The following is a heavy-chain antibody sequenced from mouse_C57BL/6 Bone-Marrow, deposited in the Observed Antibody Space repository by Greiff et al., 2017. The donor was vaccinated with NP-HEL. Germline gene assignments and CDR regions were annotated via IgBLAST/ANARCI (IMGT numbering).Heavy chain of an antibody. CDR1: GYAFSSSW. D-gene: IGHD1-1*01. CDR3: ASREITAVPYWYFDG. J-gene: IGHJ1*03. CDR2: IYPGDGDT. V-gene: IGHV1-82*01. Sequence: VQLQQSGPELVKPGASVKISCKASGYAFSSSWMNWVKQRPGKGLEWIGRIYPGDGDTNYNGKFKGKATLTADTSSSTAYMQLSSLTSEDSAVYFCASREITAVPYWYFDGWGTGTTVTVSS.